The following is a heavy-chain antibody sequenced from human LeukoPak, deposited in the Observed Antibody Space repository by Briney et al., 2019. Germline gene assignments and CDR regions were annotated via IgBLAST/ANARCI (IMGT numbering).Heavy chain of an antibody. CDR1: GFTFSGSA. J-gene: IGHJ4*02. CDR3: TVAYCGSDCYSGY. CDR2: IRSKVYSYAT. Sequence: GGPLRLSCAASGFTFSGSAIHWVRQASGKGLEWVGRIRSKVYSYATAYAASVKGRFTISRDDSKNTAYLQMNSLKIEDTAVYYCTVAYCGSDCYSGYWGQGTLVTVS. V-gene: IGHV3-73*01. D-gene: IGHD2-21*02.